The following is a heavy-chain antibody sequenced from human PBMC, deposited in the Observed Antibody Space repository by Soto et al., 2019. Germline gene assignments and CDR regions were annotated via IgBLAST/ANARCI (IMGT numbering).Heavy chain of an antibody. CDR2: IWYDGSNK. Sequence: QVQLVESGGGVVQPGRSLRLSCATSGFTFDSYGMHWVRQAPGKGLEWVAVIWYDGSNKYYADSVKGRFTISRDNSKNTLFLQMNSLRAEDTAVYYCARERTYYYDTSGYQPPAYWGQGTLVTVSS. CDR1: GFTFDSYG. CDR3: ARERTYYYDTSGYQPPAY. J-gene: IGHJ4*02. D-gene: IGHD3-22*01. V-gene: IGHV3-33*01.